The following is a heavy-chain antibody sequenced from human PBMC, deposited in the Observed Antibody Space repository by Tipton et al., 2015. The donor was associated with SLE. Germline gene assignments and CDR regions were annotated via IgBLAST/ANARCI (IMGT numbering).Heavy chain of an antibody. V-gene: IGHV4-30-2*01. CDR2: IYHSGST. CDR1: GGSISSGGYS. J-gene: IGHJ1*01. D-gene: IGHD3-22*01. CDR3: ARGKGFYDSSGYSPFQH. Sequence: TLSLTCAVSGGSISSGGYSWSWIRQPPGKGLEWIGYIYHSGSTYYNPSLKSRVTISVDRSKNQFSLKLSSVTAADTAVYYCARGKGFYDSSGYSPFQHWGQGTLVTVSS.